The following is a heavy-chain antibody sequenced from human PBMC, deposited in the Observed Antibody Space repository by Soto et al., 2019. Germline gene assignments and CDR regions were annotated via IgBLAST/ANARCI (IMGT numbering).Heavy chain of an antibody. CDR1: GDTFISYS. CDR3: ATDGGSTSSSAYNYIVDV. Sequence: QAQLVQSGAEVKRPGSSGKVSCKASGDTFISYSISWVRQAPGQGLEWMGRIIPMVGTPNYAQKFQGRVTFSADKSTSTAYMVLNSLISDDTAVYYCATDGGSTSSSAYNYIVDVGGKGTAVTASS. J-gene: IGHJ6*03. V-gene: IGHV1-69*08. CDR2: IIPMVGTP. D-gene: IGHD3-16*01.